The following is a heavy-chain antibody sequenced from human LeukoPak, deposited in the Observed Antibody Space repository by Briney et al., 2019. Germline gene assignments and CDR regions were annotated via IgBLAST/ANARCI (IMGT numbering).Heavy chain of an antibody. CDR3: ARGPNTAALDY. V-gene: IGHV1-2*02. CDR1: GYTFRDYY. D-gene: IGHD6-13*01. CDR2: INPKNGGT. J-gene: IGHJ4*02. Sequence: ASVKVSCKTSGYTFRDYYMHWFRQAPGQGLEWMGWINPKNGGTNYAQKFQGRVTMTRDTSFSTAYMELSRLRSDDTAVYYCARGPNTAALDYWGQGTLVTVSS.